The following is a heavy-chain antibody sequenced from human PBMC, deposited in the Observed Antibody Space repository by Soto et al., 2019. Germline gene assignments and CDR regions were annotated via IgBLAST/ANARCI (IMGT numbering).Heavy chain of an antibody. Sequence: SETLSLTCTVSGGSISSSSYYWGWIRQPPGKGLEWIGSIHYSGNTNYNPSLKSRVTISVDTSNNQFSLKLSSVTAADTAVYYCARRSRITWGILTGRDYWGQGTLVTVSS. V-gene: IGHV4-39*01. CDR2: IHYSGNT. CDR1: GGSISSSSYY. CDR3: ARRSRITWGILTGRDY. J-gene: IGHJ4*02. D-gene: IGHD3-9*01.